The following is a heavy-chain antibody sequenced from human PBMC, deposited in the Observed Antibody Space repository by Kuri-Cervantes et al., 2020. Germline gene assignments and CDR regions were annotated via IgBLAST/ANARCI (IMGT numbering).Heavy chain of an antibody. Sequence: ASVKVSCKASGYTFTSYCMHWVRQAPGQGLEWMGWINPNSGGTNYAQNFQGRVTMTRDTSISTAYMELSRVRSDDTAVYYCAREKGRNGSDYGDYALNYWGQGTLVTVSS. CDR1: GYTFTSYC. CDR3: AREKGRNGSDYGDYALNY. J-gene: IGHJ4*02. CDR2: INPNSGGT. V-gene: IGHV1-2*02. D-gene: IGHD4-17*01.